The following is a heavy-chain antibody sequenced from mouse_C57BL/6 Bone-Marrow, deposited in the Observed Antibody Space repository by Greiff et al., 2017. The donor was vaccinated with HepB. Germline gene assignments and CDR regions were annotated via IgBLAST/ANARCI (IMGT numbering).Heavy chain of an antibody. CDR1: GFTSSSYA. J-gene: IGHJ1*03. D-gene: IGHD1-3*01. CDR2: ISDGGSYT. Sequence: EVKLVESGGGLLKPGGSLKSSCPASGFTSSSYAMSWVRPTPEKRLEWVATISDGGSYTYYPDNVKGRFTISRDNAKNNLYLQMSHLKSEDTAMYYCAREGWLKDFDVWGTGTTVTVSS. CDR3: AREGWLKDFDV. V-gene: IGHV5-4*01.